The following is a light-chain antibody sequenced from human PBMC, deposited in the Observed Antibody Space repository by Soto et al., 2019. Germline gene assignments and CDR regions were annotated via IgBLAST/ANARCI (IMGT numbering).Light chain of an antibody. CDR2: EVN. J-gene: IGLJ2*01. CDR1: NGDVGSYDL. Sequence: QSALTQPASVSGSLGQSITISCTGTNGDVGSYDLVSWYQQYPGKAPKLIIYEVNKRPSGVSNRFSGAKSGNTASLTISGLQTEDEADYDCCSYAGGNTLIFGGGTKVTVL. V-gene: IGLV2-23*02. CDR3: CSYAGGNTLI.